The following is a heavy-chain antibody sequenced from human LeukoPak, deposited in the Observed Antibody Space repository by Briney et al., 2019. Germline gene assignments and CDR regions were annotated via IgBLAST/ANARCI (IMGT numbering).Heavy chain of an antibody. D-gene: IGHD3-22*01. V-gene: IGHV3-23*01. CDR3: AKDANYYDSSAFFIPFDS. CDR2: VSRGGGAP. J-gene: IGHJ4*02. Sequence: GGSLRLSCVASGFTLTNYDISWVRQAPGKGLEWVSLVSRGGGAPYYADSVKGRFTVSRDISRNTVYLQMNSLRADDSALYYCAKDANYYDSSAFFIPFDSWGQGTLVTVSS. CDR1: GFTLTNYD.